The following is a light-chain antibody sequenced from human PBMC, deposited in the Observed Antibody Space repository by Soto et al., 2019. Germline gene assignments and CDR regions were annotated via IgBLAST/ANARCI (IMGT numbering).Light chain of an antibody. V-gene: IGKV1-5*01. J-gene: IGKJ5*01. Sequence: DIQMTQSPSTLSASVGERVTITCRASQSISSWLAWYQQKRGKAPKLXIYDASSLESGVPSRFSGSGSGTDFTLTISSLQSEDFATYYCQQSYSIPITFGQGTRLEIK. CDR1: QSISSW. CDR3: QQSYSIPIT. CDR2: DAS.